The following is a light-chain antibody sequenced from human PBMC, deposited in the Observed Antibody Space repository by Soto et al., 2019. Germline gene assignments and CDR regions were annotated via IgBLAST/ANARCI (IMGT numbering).Light chain of an antibody. CDR3: RSYTTSNTLV. CDR2: EVS. CDR1: SSDVGAYTY. J-gene: IGLJ2*01. V-gene: IGLV2-14*01. Sequence: QSVLTQPASVSGSPGQSSTISCTGSSSDVGAYTYVSWYQQHPGKAPKLMIFEVSDRPSGVSNRFSGSKSGNTASLTISGLQAEDEADYYCRSYTTSNTLVFGGGTKLTVL.